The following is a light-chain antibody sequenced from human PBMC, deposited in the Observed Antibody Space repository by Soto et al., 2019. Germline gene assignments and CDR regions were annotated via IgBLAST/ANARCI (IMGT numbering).Light chain of an antibody. Sequence: DMQMTQSPSTLSASVGDRVTNTCRASQSISGSLAWYQQKPGKAPKLLIYEASNLKSGVPSRFSGSGSGTEYTLTISSLQPDDSASYYCQQYNGYWTFGQGTRVEIK. CDR2: EAS. CDR3: QQYNGYWT. V-gene: IGKV1-5*03. CDR1: QSISGS. J-gene: IGKJ1*01.